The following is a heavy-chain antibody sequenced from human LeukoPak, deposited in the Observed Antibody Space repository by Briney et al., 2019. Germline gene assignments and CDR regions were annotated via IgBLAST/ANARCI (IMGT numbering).Heavy chain of an antibody. CDR1: GFTFSSHA. J-gene: IGHJ4*02. V-gene: IGHV3-23*01. CDR3: ARVGRALDQYSGYDPMGFDY. CDR2: ITSGSGSNV. D-gene: IGHD5-12*01. Sequence: PGGSLRLSCAASGFTFSSHAMSWVRQAPGKGLEWVSAITSGSGSNVYYTDSLKGRFTISRDNSKNTLYLQMNSLRAEDTAVYYCARVGRALDQYSGYDPMGFDYWGQGTLVTVSS.